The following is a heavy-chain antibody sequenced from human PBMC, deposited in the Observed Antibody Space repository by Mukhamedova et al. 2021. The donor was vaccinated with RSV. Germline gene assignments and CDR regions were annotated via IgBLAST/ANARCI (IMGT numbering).Heavy chain of an antibody. D-gene: IGHD3-22*01. J-gene: IGHJ4*02. Sequence: NYAASVKGRFTISRDDSKNSLYLQMNSLKIEDTAVYYCASTYYDRKLDYWGQGTLVTVSS. V-gene: IGHV3-72*01. CDR3: ASTYYDRKLDY.